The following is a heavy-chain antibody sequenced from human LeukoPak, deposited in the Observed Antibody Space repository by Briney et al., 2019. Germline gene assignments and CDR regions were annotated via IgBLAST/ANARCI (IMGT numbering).Heavy chain of an antibody. CDR2: IYRGGST. V-gene: IGHV3-66*01. CDR3: ARVEAGSGWYLWYMDV. J-gene: IGHJ6*03. Sequence: GGSLRLSCAASGLNLSINDMNWVRQAPGKGLEWVSVIYRGGSTYYADSLKGRFTDSRDISKNMLYLQMTRLRVEDTAVYYCARVEAGSGWYLWYMDVWGKGTSVT. D-gene: IGHD6-19*01. CDR1: GLNLSIND.